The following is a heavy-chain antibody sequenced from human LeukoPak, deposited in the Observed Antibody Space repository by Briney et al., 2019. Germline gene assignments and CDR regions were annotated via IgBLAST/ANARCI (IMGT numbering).Heavy chain of an antibody. CDR3: ARLARGY. J-gene: IGHJ4*02. V-gene: IGHV4-39*01. Sequence: WVRQAPGKGLEWIGSIYSSGNTYYNPSLKSPVTISVDTSKNQFSLKLSSVSAADTAVYYCARLARGYWGQGTLVTVSS. CDR2: IYSSGNT.